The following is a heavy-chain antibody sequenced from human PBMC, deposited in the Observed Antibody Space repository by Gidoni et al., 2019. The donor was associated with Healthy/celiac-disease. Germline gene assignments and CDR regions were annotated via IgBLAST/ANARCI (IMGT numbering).Heavy chain of an antibody. CDR2: IFSNDEK. CDR1: GFSLSNARMG. V-gene: IGHV2-26*01. Sequence: QVTLKESGPVLVKPTETLTLTCTVSGFSLSNARMGVSWIRQPPGKALEWLAHIFSNDEKSYSTSLKSRLTISKDTSKSQVVLTMTNMDPVDTATYYCARSAGYSSSWYEYSSGFNWFDPWGQGTLVTVSS. D-gene: IGHD6-13*01. J-gene: IGHJ5*02. CDR3: ARSAGYSSSWYEYSSGFNWFDP.